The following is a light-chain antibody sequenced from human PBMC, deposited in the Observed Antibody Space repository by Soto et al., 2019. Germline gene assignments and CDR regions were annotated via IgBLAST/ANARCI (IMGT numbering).Light chain of an antibody. CDR1: QGINNY. Sequence: DIQLTQSPSFLSASVGDRVTITCLASQGINNYLAWYQQKPGKAPKLLIYAASTLQSGVPPRFSGSGSGTESTLTVSSLQPEDFATYYCQQLNSYPFITFDQGTRLEIK. CDR3: QQLNSYPFIT. J-gene: IGKJ5*01. V-gene: IGKV1-9*01. CDR2: AAS.